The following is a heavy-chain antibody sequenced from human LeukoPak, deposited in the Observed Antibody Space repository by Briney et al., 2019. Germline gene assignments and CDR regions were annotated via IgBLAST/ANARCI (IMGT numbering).Heavy chain of an antibody. CDR3: ARELQWRGINYCYYYGMDV. CDR1: GFTFSSYW. V-gene: IGHV3-7*01. D-gene: IGHD6-19*01. CDR2: IKQDGSEK. J-gene: IGHJ6*02. Sequence: GGSLRLSCAASGFTFSSYWMSWVRQAPGKGLEWVANIKQDGSEKYYVDSVKGRFTISRDNAKNSLYLQMNSLRAEDTAVYYCARELQWRGINYCYYYGMDVWGQGTTVTVSS.